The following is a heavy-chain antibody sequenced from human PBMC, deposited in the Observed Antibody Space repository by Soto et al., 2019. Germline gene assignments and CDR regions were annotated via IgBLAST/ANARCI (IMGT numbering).Heavy chain of an antibody. CDR2: INAGNGNT. CDR1: GYTFTSYA. Sequence: ASVKVSCKASGYTFTSYAMHWVRQAPGQRLEWMGWINAGNGNTKYSQKFQGRVTITRDTSASTAYMELSSLRSEDTAVYCCARDYSSGWYVGGDYFDYWGQGTLVTVSS. D-gene: IGHD6-19*01. V-gene: IGHV1-3*01. CDR3: ARDYSSGWYVGGDYFDY. J-gene: IGHJ4*02.